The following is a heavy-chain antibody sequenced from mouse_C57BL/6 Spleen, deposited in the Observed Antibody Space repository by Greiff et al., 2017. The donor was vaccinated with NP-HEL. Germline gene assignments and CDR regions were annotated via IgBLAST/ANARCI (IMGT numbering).Heavy chain of an antibody. CDR1: GYTFTSYW. J-gene: IGHJ2*01. D-gene: IGHD3-2*02. CDR2: IYPGSGST. CDR3: ARETDSSGYALDY. V-gene: IGHV1-55*01. Sequence: QVQLQQPGAELVKPGASVKMSCKASGYTFTSYWITWVKQRPGQGLEWIGDIYPGSGSTNYNEKFKSKATLTVDTSSSTAYMQLSSLTSEDSAVYYGARETDSSGYALDYWGQGTTLTVSS.